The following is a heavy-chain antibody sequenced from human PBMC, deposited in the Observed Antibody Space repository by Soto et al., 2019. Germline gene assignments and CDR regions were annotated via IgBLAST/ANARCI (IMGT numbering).Heavy chain of an antibody. Sequence: SETLSLTCSVSGDSITTPYYWGWLRQPPGKGLEWIANIYHSGGTYYNPSLRSRASISIDTSKNQFSLRLTAVTAADTAVYFCARWFGGPYNWFEPWGQGTLVTVSS. CDR2: IYHSGGT. V-gene: IGHV4-38-2*01. CDR3: ARWFGGPYNWFEP. CDR1: GDSITTPYY. D-gene: IGHD3-10*01. J-gene: IGHJ5*02.